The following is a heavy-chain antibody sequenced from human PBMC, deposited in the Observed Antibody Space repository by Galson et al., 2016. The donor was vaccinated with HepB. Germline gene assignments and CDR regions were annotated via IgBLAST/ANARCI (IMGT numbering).Heavy chain of an antibody. CDR1: GFSLTSGVVG. J-gene: IGHJ4*02. V-gene: IGHV2-5*02. CDR3: AHRQRGTTFDY. Sequence: PALVKPTPTLTLTCNFSGFSLTSGVVGVGWLRQPPGKALEWLALIYGDDDKTFSPSLRSRVTITKDTSKNQVVLRLTNVYPLATATYFCAHRQRGTTFDYWGQGILVAVSS. CDR2: IYGDDDK. D-gene: IGHD1-14*01.